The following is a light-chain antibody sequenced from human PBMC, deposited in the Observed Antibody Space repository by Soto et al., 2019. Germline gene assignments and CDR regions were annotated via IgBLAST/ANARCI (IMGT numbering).Light chain of an antibody. CDR1: SSNIGAGYD. CDR3: LFYDSSLSGSRV. CDR2: GNN. V-gene: IGLV1-40*01. J-gene: IGLJ2*01. Sequence: QSVLTQPPSVSGASEQRVTISCTGSSSNIGAGYDVHWYQQLPGTAPKLLIYGNNNRPSGVPDRFSGSKSGTSASLAITGLQAEDEADYYCLFYDSSLSGSRVFGGGTKVTVL.